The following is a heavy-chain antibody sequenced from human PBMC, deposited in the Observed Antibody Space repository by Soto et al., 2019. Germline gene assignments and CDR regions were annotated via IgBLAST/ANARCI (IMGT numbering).Heavy chain of an antibody. D-gene: IGHD3-3*01. V-gene: IGHV1-69*06. J-gene: IGHJ6*02. CDR2: IIPIVTTP. Sequence: QVRLVQSGAEVKKPGSSVKVSCEASGGTFSSYAVTWVRQAPGQGLEWMGGIIPIVTTPNYAQKFQVSLTISADKSTRTSYMELSSLRSEDTGVYYCASVGYNFWSRYHYYGMDVWGQGTTVIVSS. CDR1: GGTFSSYA. CDR3: ASVGYNFWSRYHYYGMDV.